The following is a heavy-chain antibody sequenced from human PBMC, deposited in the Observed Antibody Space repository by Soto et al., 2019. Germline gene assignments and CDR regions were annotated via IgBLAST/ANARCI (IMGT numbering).Heavy chain of an antibody. D-gene: IGHD2-15*01. CDR3: ARSDIVVVVAASNWFDP. Sequence: QVQLQQWGAGLLKPSETLSLTCAVYGGTFSGYYWSWIRQPPGKGLEWIGEINHSGSTNYNSSLKSRVTISVDTSKNQFSLKLSSVTAADTAVYDCARSDIVVVVAASNWFDPWGQGTLVTVSS. V-gene: IGHV4-34*01. CDR1: GGTFSGYY. CDR2: INHSGST. J-gene: IGHJ5*02.